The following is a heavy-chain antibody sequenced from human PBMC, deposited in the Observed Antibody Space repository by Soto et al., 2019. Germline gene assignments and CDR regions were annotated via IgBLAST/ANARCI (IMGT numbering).Heavy chain of an antibody. CDR1: GFTFDSPYSHG. J-gene: IGHJ4*01. CDR2: ISSNGANT. CDR3: VSWVSAHFDY. Sequence: GGSLRLSCAASGFTFDSPYSHGMSWVRQSPGKGLEWVSTISSNGANTHYAESVKGRFTISKDASRNTVHLHMNSLRAEDTATYFCVSWVSAHFDYWGHGTPVTVSS. V-gene: IGHV3-23*01. D-gene: IGHD2-8*01.